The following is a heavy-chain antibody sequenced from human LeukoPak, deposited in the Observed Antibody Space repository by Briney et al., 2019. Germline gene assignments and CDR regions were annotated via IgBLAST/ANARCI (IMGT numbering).Heavy chain of an antibody. D-gene: IGHD5-18*01. V-gene: IGHV3-20*04. CDR3: ARGSVQLWLRDTYYYMDV. CDR1: GFTFDDYA. Sequence: GESLRLSCTASGFTFDDYAMNWVRQVPGRGLEWVSGINWNGRITEYADSVKDRFTISRQNTKNSLYLYMNNLGGEDTALYFCARGSVQLWLRDTYYYMDVWGKGTTVTVSS. CDR2: INWNGRIT. J-gene: IGHJ6*03.